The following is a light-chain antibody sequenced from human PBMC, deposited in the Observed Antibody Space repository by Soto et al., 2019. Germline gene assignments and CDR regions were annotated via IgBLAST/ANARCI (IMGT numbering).Light chain of an antibody. CDR2: KND. J-gene: IGLJ3*02. CDR1: SSDIGSNY. CDR3: SSWDDTLSGRV. V-gene: IGLV1-47*01. Sequence: QSVLTQPPSASGTPGQRVTTSCTGSSSDIGSNYVYWYQQLPEMAPQLLIYKNDQRHSGISERFSGSKYGTSASLAISGLRTEDEANYYCSSWDDTLSGRVFGGGNKVTVL.